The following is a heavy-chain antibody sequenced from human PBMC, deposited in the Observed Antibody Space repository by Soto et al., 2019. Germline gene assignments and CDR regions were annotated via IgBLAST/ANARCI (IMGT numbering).Heavy chain of an antibody. CDR3: AKLSWPMTTVETPN. J-gene: IGHJ4*02. V-gene: IGHV3-73*01. D-gene: IGHD4-17*01. CDR2: IRSKANSYAT. Sequence: GGSLRLSCAASGFTFSGSAMHWVRQASGKGLEWVGRIRSKANSYATAYAASVKGRFTISRDDSRNTAYLQMNSLKTEDTAVYYCAKLSWPMTTVETPNWGQGTLVTVSS. CDR1: GFTFSGSA.